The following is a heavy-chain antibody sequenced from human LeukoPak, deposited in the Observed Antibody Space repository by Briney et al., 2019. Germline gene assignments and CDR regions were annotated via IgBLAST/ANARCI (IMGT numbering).Heavy chain of an antibody. CDR3: AKENGYYYKGFDY. CDR2: ISGSGSST. Sequence: GGSLRLSCAASGFIFSSYAMSWVRQAPGKGLERVSTISGSGSSTYYADSVKGRFTISRDSSKNTLYLQMNSLRAEDTAIYYCAKENGYYYKGFDYWGQGTLVTVSS. V-gene: IGHV3-23*01. D-gene: IGHD3-22*01. J-gene: IGHJ4*02. CDR1: GFIFSSYA.